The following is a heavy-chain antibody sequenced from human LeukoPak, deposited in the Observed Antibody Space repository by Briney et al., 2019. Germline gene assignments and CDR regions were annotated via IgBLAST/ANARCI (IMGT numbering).Heavy chain of an antibody. J-gene: IGHJ3*02. Sequence: PGRSLRLSCAASGFTFSSHGMLWVRQAPGKGLEWVALIWFDGSNKYYADSVRGRFTISRDNSKNTLNLQMNSLRAEDTAVYYCARMTGSAFDIWGQGTMVTVSS. CDR1: GFTFSSHG. V-gene: IGHV3-33*01. CDR3: ARMTGSAFDI. D-gene: IGHD1-14*01. CDR2: IWFDGSNK.